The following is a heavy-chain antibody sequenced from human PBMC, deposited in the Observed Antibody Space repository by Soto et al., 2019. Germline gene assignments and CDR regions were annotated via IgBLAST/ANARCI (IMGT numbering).Heavy chain of an antibody. Sequence: QLQLQESGPGLVKPSETLSITCTVSGGSISSSSFHWGWIRQPPGKGLEWIGSIYDSGSTYYSPSLKSRVTISVDTSKNQCSLKLSSVTAADTAVYYCARRERAAGTDWWFDPWGQGTLVTVSS. CDR2: IYDSGST. D-gene: IGHD6-13*01. CDR1: GGSISSSSFH. J-gene: IGHJ5*02. CDR3: ARRERAAGTDWWFDP. V-gene: IGHV4-39*01.